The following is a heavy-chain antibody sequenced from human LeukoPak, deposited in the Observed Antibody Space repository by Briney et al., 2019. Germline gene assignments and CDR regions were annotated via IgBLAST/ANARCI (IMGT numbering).Heavy chain of an antibody. J-gene: IGHJ4*02. Sequence: PSETLSLTCAVSGYSITSGYYWAWIRQPPGKGLEWIGNIYHSGSTYYNASLKSRVTISVDTSKNQFSLKLSSVTAADTAVYHCARRYSNYFFDYWGQGTLVTVSS. CDR1: GYSITSGYY. CDR3: ARRYSNYFFDY. V-gene: IGHV4-38-2*01. D-gene: IGHD4-11*01. CDR2: IYHSGST.